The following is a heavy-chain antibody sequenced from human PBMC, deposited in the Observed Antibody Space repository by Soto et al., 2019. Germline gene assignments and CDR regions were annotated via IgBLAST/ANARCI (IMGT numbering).Heavy chain of an antibody. J-gene: IGHJ6*02. D-gene: IGHD5-18*01. V-gene: IGHV1-69*06. CDR2: IIPIFGTA. CDR1: GAPFCSYA. Sequence: SVEASCKAPGAPFCSYAISCLRQAPGQGLEWMGGIIPIFGTANYAQKFQGRVTITADKSTSGAYRGLSCLRSEQTAVYSCACGYRYGGDYYHYGMEVWGQGTRGTVSS. CDR3: ACGYRYGGDYYHYGMEV.